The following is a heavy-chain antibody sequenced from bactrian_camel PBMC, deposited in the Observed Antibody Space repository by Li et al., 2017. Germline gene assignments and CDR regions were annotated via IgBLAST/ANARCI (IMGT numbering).Heavy chain of an antibody. CDR1: GKSIKNNC. CDR2: LLRDGSS. Sequence: HVQLVESGGGSVQDGGSLTLSCVVSGKSIKNNCMGWFRQYPGKEREGVAGLLRDGSSRYAESVKGRFTISRDNAKNTLYLQMNSLKTEDTAVYHCAADPRGSGYWGQGTQVTVS. D-gene: IGHD3*01. CDR3: AADPRGSGY. J-gene: IGHJ4*01. V-gene: IGHV3S53*01.